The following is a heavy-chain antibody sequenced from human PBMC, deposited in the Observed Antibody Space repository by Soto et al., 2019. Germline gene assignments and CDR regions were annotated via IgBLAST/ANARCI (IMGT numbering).Heavy chain of an antibody. Sequence: QVQLVESGGGVVQPGRSLRLSCAASGFTFSSYGMHWVRQAPGKGLEWVAVISYDGSNKYYADSVKGRFTISRDNSENTLYLQMNSLRAEDTAVYYCAKGAPQWLAVDYWGQGTLVTVSS. J-gene: IGHJ4*02. V-gene: IGHV3-30*18. CDR2: ISYDGSNK. D-gene: IGHD6-19*01. CDR1: GFTFSSYG. CDR3: AKGAPQWLAVDY.